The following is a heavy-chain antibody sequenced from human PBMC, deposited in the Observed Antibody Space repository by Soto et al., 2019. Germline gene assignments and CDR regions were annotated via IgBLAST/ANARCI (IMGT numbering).Heavy chain of an antibody. V-gene: IGHV1-69*01. J-gene: IGHJ6*02. D-gene: IGHD3-16*01. CDR3: ARDNGIYDYVYDRLGMDV. CDR1: GGTFSSYA. Sequence: QVQLVQSGAEVKKPGSSVKVSCKASGGTFSSYAISWVRQAPGQGLEWMGGIIPIFGTANYAQKFQGRVTITADESTSTAYMGLSSLRSEDTAVYYCARDNGIYDYVYDRLGMDVWGQGTTVTVSS. CDR2: IIPIFGTA.